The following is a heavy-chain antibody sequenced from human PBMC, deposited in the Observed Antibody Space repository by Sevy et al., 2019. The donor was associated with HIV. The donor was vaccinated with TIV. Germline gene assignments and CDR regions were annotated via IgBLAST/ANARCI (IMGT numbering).Heavy chain of an antibody. Sequence: GGSLRLSCAASGFTFSSAWMSWVRQAPGKGLEWVGRIKSEIDGGAIDYAAPVKGRFNNSREDSKNTVYLQMNSLKTDDTAVYYCITDPGYRGYDEEVINYYYYGMDVWGQGTTVTVSS. CDR3: ITDPGYRGYDEEVINYYYYGMDV. D-gene: IGHD5-12*01. J-gene: IGHJ6*02. V-gene: IGHV3-15*01. CDR1: GFTFSSAW. CDR2: IKSEIDGGAI.